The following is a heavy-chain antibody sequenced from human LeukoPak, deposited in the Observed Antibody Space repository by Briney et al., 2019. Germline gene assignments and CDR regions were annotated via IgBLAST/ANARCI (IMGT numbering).Heavy chain of an antibody. CDR3: ARDYGGNDGFDY. Sequence: GASVKVSCKTSGYTFIDYYMHWVRHAPGQGLEWMGIINPSGGSTSYAQKFQGRVTLTRDTSTSTVYMELSSLRSEDTAVYYCARDYGGNDGFDYWGQGTLVTVSS. CDR1: GYTFIDYY. J-gene: IGHJ4*02. V-gene: IGHV1-46*01. CDR2: INPSGGST. D-gene: IGHD4-23*01.